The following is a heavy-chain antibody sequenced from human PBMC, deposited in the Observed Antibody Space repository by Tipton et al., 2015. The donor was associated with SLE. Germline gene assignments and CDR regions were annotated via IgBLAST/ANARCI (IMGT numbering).Heavy chain of an antibody. CDR2: ISYDGSNK. J-gene: IGHJ4*02. D-gene: IGHD5-18*01. CDR1: GFTFSDYP. V-gene: IGHV3-30*04. Sequence: SLRLSCAASGFTFSDYPMHWVRQAPGKGLEWVAVISYDGSNKYYADSVKGRFTISRDNSKNTLYLQMNSLRAEDTAVYYCVRGTTMVYDYWGQGTLVTVSS. CDR3: VRGTTMVYDY.